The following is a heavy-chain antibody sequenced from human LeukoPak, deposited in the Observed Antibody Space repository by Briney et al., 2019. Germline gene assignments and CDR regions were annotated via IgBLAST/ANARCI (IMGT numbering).Heavy chain of an antibody. CDR3: ATDGDYYDSGTYSGH. J-gene: IGHJ4*02. V-gene: IGHV4-59*11. Sequence: PSETLSLTCAVYGASISALYWGWIRQSPGKGLEWIGYTYYNPSLKSRVTISLDTSKNQFSLRVNSVTAADTAVYYCATDGDYYDSGTYSGHWGQGTLVTVSS. CDR1: GASISALY. D-gene: IGHD3-10*01. CDR2: TYY.